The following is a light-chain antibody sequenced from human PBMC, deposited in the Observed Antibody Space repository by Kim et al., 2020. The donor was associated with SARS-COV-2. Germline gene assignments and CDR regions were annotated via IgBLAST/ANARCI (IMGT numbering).Light chain of an antibody. Sequence: DIQMTQSPSSLSASVGDRVTITCRASQGIVNYLAWYQQKPGKVPKLLIYAASTLQSGDPSRFSGSGSGTDFTLTISSLQPEDVATYYCQKYNSSPLTFGGGTKVDIK. CDR3: QKYNSSPLT. J-gene: IGKJ4*01. CDR1: QGIVNY. V-gene: IGKV1-27*01. CDR2: AAS.